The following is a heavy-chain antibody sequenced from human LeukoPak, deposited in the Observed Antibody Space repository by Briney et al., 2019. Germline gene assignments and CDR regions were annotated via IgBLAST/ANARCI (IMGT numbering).Heavy chain of an antibody. CDR3: ARDPPAVRTNTYA. J-gene: IGHJ5*02. D-gene: IGHD4/OR15-4a*01. CDR2: IYSGCDT. V-gene: IGHV3-66*01. Sequence: GGSLRLSCAASGFTVSNNYMNWVRQAPGQGLEWVSLIYSGCDTHYADSVKGRFTISRDSSKNTLYLQMNSLRAEDTAVYYCARDPPAVRTNTYAWGQGTLVTVSS. CDR1: GFTVSNNY.